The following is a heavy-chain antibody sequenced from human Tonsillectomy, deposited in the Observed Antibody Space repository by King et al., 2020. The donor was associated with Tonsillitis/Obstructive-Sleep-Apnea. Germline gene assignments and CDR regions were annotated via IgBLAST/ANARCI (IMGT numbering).Heavy chain of an antibody. CDR1: GCTFSSYG. Sequence: QVQLVESGGGVVQPGRSLRLSCAASGCTFSSYGMHWVRQAPGKGLEWVAVIWYDGSNKYYADSVKGRFTISRDNSKNTLYLQMNSLRAEETAVYYCARGFGDIVATIPDYWGQGTLVTVSS. D-gene: IGHD5-12*01. CDR3: ARGFGDIVATIPDY. CDR2: IWYDGSNK. V-gene: IGHV3-33*01. J-gene: IGHJ4*02.